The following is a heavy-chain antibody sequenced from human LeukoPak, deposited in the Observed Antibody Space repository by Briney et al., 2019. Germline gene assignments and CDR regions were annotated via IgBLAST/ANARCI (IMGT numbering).Heavy chain of an antibody. J-gene: IGHJ4*02. CDR3: ARAIRWRGDHYDY. CDR1: GYIFTNYG. CDR2: ISANRGNT. V-gene: IGHV1-18*01. Sequence: ASVKFSCKASGYIFTNYGISWVRQAPGQGLEWMGWISANRGNTNYAQKFQGRVTMTTDTSTSTAYMELRSLRSEDTAVYYCARAIRWRGDHYDYWGQGTLVTVSS. D-gene: IGHD3-10*01.